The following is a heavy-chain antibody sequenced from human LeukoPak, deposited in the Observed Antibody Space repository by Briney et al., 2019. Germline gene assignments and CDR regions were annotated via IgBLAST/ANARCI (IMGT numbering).Heavy chain of an antibody. CDR3: ARGKPGVYGDYAF. CDR2: IYTSGNT. V-gene: IGHV4-4*07. J-gene: IGHJ4*02. CDR1: GGSVSNYY. D-gene: IGHD4-17*01. Sequence: SETLSLTCTVSGGSVSNYYWSWIRQPAGKGLEWIGRIYTSGNTNYNPSLKGRVTISVDTSKNQFSLKLSSVTAADTAVYYCARGKPGVYGDYAFWGQGTLVTVSS.